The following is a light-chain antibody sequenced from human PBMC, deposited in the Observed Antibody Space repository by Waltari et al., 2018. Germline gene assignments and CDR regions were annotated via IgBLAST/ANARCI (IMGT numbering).Light chain of an antibody. Sequence: EIVLTQSPGTLSLSPGERVTLSCRASQDITGSWITWYHKKPGQAPRLRVYAASSRAPGVPDRFSGSGSGTDFTLTISRLEPEDSAVYYCQQYDGSVVTFGGGTKVEIK. CDR3: QQYDGSVVT. V-gene: IGKV3-20*01. CDR1: QDITGSW. J-gene: IGKJ4*01. CDR2: AAS.